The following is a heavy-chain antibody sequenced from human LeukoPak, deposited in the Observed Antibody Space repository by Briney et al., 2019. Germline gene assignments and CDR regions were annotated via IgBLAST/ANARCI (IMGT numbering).Heavy chain of an antibody. CDR1: GNTFTDYN. Sequence: GASVKVSCKASGNTFTDYNMHWVRQAPGQGLEWMGWINPKSGATDYALKFQGRVTMTRDTSISTAYMELTRLRSDDTAVYYCARGYYDSSGYYYDYWGQGTLVTVSS. D-gene: IGHD3-22*01. J-gene: IGHJ4*02. V-gene: IGHV1-2*02. CDR3: ARGYYDSSGYYYDY. CDR2: INPKSGAT.